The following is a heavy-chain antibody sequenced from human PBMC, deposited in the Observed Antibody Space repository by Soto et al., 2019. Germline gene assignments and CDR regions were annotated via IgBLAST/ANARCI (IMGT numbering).Heavy chain of an antibody. CDR2: IKSETDGGPT. J-gene: IGHJ4*02. V-gene: IGHV3-15*01. Sequence: PGGSLRLSCAASGFTFSSYSMNWVRQAPGKGLEWLGRIKSETDGGPTQYAAPVKDRLTIARDDSKDTLHLQMDSLKTEDTAVYYCTSDVHTISRQGYYWGQGALVTVSS. D-gene: IGHD1-1*01. CDR3: TSDVHTISRQGYY. CDR1: GFTFSSYS.